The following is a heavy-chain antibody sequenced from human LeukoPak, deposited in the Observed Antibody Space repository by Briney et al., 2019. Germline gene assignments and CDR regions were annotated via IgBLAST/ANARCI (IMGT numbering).Heavy chain of an antibody. CDR1: GYSISSGYY. D-gene: IGHD6-19*01. Sequence: PSETLSLTCTVSGYSISSGYYWGWIRQPPGKGLEWIGSIYHSGSTYYNPSLKSRVTISVDTSKNQFSLKLSSVTAADTAVYYCARVYSSGWFDYYYYYMDVWGKGTTVTVSS. CDR3: ARVYSSGWFDYYYYYMDV. CDR2: IYHSGST. V-gene: IGHV4-38-2*02. J-gene: IGHJ6*03.